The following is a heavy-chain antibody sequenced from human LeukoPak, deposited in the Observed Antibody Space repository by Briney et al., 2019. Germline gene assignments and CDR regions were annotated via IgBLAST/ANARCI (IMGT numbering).Heavy chain of an antibody. J-gene: IGHJ5*02. Sequence: PSETLSLTCTVSGGSISSYYWSWIRQPPGKGLEWIGYIYYSGSTNYNPSLKSRVTISVDTSKNQFSLKLSSVTAADTAVYYCARDRYDYVWGSYRYGGWFDPWGQGTLVTVSS. CDR2: IYYSGST. V-gene: IGHV4-59*01. CDR1: GGSISSYY. D-gene: IGHD3-16*02. CDR3: ARDRYDYVWGSYRYGGWFDP.